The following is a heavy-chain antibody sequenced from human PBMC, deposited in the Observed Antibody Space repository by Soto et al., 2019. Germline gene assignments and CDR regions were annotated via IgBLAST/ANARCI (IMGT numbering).Heavy chain of an antibody. CDR1: GGTFSSYA. CDR2: VIPISGTA. Sequence: QVQLVQSGAEVKKPGSSVKVSCKASGGTFSSYAISWVRQAPGQGPEWMGSVIPISGTADYARKIQGRVTIAADESTSTAYMGLSSLRSEDTAVYYCARGGPSVVVVAAIDEYFQHWGQGTLVTVSS. V-gene: IGHV1-69*18. D-gene: IGHD2-15*01. CDR3: ARGGPSVVVVAAIDEYFQH. J-gene: IGHJ1*01.